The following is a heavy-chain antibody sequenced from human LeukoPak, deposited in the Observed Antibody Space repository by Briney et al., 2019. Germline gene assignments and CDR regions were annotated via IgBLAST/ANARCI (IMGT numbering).Heavy chain of an antibody. Sequence: PGGSLRLSCVASGFTFSNYAMSWVRQSPGKGLEWVSAISTSGGNTYYADSVKGRFTISRDNSKNTLYLQMNSLRAEDTAVYYCAKESALYSNSPFDYWGQGTLVTVSS. D-gene: IGHD6-13*01. CDR1: GFTFSNYA. V-gene: IGHV3-23*01. CDR2: ISTSGGNT. J-gene: IGHJ4*02. CDR3: AKESALYSNSPFDY.